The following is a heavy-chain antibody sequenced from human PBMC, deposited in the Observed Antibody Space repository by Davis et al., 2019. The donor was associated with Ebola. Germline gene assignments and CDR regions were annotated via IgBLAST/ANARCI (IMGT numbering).Heavy chain of an antibody. CDR3: AKVYYDFWSGYSSYYYYYYMDV. D-gene: IGHD3-3*01. CDR2: ISGSGGST. Sequence: PGGSLRLSCAASGFTFSSYAMSWVRQAPGKGLEWVSAISGSGGSTYYADSVKGRFTISRDNSKNTLYLQMNSLRAEDTAVYYCAKVYYDFWSGYSSYYYYYYMDVWGKGTTVTVSS. V-gene: IGHV3-23*01. J-gene: IGHJ6*03. CDR1: GFTFSSYA.